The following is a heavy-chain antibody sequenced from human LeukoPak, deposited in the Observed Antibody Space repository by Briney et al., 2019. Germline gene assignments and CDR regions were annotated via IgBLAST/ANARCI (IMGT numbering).Heavy chain of an antibody. Sequence: SVTVSCKASGFTFTNSAVQWVRQARGQRLKWIGWIVVGTSNTYYAQKFQERVTITRDMSTSTAYMELSSLRSEDTAVYYCARDQTLSYYYDSSGYMPDAFDIWGQGTMVTVSS. D-gene: IGHD3-22*01. J-gene: IGHJ3*02. CDR2: IVVGTSNT. V-gene: IGHV1-58*01. CDR3: ARDQTLSYYYDSSGYMPDAFDI. CDR1: GFTFTNSA.